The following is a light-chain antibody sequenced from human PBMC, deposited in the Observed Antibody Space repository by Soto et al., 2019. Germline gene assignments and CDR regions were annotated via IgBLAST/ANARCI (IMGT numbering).Light chain of an antibody. Sequence: DIVITQSPATLSVSPGEGANLSCRASQGIGSTLAWYQQKPGQTPRLLIYGASTRATGVPARFSGGGSGTDFTLTISRLEPEDFAVYYCHQYGSSPLTFGGGTKV. CDR3: HQYGSSPLT. CDR2: GAS. CDR1: QGIGST. J-gene: IGKJ4*01. V-gene: IGKV3-15*01.